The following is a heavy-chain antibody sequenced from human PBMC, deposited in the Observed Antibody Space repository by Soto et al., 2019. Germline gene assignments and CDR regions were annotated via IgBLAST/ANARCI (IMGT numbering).Heavy chain of an antibody. CDR3: AKDLDYGDFRGSMEV. D-gene: IGHD4-17*01. CDR2: ISGSGGST. CDR1: GFTFSSYA. V-gene: IGHV3-23*01. J-gene: IGHJ6*01. Sequence: EVQLLESGGGLVQPGGSLRLSCAASGFTFSSYAMSWVRQAPGKGLEWVSAISGSGGSTYYADSVKGRFNISRDNSKNTLYLQMNNRRAEDTAVYYCAKDLDYGDFRGSMEVWGQGTTVTGSS.